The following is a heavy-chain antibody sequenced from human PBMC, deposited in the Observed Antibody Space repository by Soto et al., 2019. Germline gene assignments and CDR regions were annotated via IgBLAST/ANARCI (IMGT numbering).Heavy chain of an antibody. CDR3: ARGGYSANDYYYYFYMDV. Sequence: GGSLRLSCAASGFTFSSYWMHWVRQAPGKGLVWVSRINSGGTSTTYADSVKGRFTISRDNAKNTLYLQMSSLRAEDTAVYYCARGGYSANDYYYYFYMDVWGKGTTVTVSS. V-gene: IGHV3-74*01. CDR2: INSGGTST. D-gene: IGHD5-12*01. CDR1: GFTFSSYW. J-gene: IGHJ6*03.